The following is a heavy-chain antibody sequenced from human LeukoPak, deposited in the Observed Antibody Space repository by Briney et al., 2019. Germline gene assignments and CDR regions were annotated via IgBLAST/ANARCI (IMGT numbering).Heavy chain of an antibody. Sequence: PGGSLRLSCAASEFSVGSNYMTWVRQAPGKGLEWVSLIYSGGSTYYADSVKGRFTISRDNSKNTLYLQMNSLRAEDTAVYYCARHDYGLKFDYWGQGTLVTVSS. CDR3: ARHDYGLKFDY. J-gene: IGHJ4*02. CDR2: IYSGGST. D-gene: IGHD4-17*01. CDR1: EFSVGSNY. V-gene: IGHV3-66*04.